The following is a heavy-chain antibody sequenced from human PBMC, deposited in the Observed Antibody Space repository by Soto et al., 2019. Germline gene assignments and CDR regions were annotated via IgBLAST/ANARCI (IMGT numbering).Heavy chain of an antibody. CDR1: GFTFSSYG. Sequence: GGSLRLSCAASGFTFSSYGMHWVRQAPGKGLEWVAVISYDGINKYYADSVKGRFTVSRDNSKNTLYLQMNSLRAEDTAVYYCAKSVYNWNDGFFDYWGQGTLVTVSS. CDR2: ISYDGINK. CDR3: AKSVYNWNDGFFDY. J-gene: IGHJ4*02. D-gene: IGHD1-1*01. V-gene: IGHV3-30*18.